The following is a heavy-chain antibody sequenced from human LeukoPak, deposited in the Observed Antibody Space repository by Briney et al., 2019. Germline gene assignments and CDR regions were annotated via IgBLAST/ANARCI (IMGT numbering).Heavy chain of an antibody. CDR3: ARVMEQQLLSFDY. J-gene: IGHJ4*02. V-gene: IGHV1-46*03. CDR2: INPSGGST. D-gene: IGHD6-13*01. CDR1: GYTFTSYY. Sequence: ASVKVSCKASGYTFTSYYMHWVRQAPGQGLEWMGMINPSGGSTSYAQTFQGRVTMTRDTSTSTVYMELSSLRSEDTAVYYCARVMEQQLLSFDYWGQGTLVTVSS.